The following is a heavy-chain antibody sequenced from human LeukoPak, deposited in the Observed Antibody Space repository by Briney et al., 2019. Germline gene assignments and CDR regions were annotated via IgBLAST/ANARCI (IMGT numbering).Heavy chain of an antibody. CDR3: ARCYGDYGYFDL. CDR1: GGTFSRYD. CDR2: IIPIFVTA. J-gene: IGHJ2*01. V-gene: IGHV1-69*13. D-gene: IGHD4-17*01. Sequence: GAAVKVSCKGCGGTFSRYDISGVGQAGGRGGEWMVGIIPIFVTANYAQKFQGRVTITADESTSTAYMELSSLRSQDTAVYYCARCYGDYGYFDLWGRGTLVTVSS.